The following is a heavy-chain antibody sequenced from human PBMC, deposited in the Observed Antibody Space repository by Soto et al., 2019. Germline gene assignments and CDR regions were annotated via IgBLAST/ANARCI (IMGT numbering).Heavy chain of an antibody. CDR2: ISPNSGGT. V-gene: IGHV1-2*02. CDR3: ARPPDSSCWFFDC. Sequence: QVQLVQSGAEVKKPGASVKVSCKASGFTFTDSYIHWVRQAPGQGLEWMGWISPNSGGTNYAQNFQGRVTMTRDTSINTAYMELSSLKSDVTAVYFCARPPDSSCWFFDCWGQGSLGTVSS. CDR1: GFTFTDSY. D-gene: IGHD6-19*01. J-gene: IGHJ4*02.